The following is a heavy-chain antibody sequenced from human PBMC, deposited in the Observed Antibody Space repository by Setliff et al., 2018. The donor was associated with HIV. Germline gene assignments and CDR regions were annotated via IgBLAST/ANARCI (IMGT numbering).Heavy chain of an antibody. CDR3: ARHANTVTTVFVDYFDY. V-gene: IGHV4-38-2*01. CDR1: GYSISSGYY. Sequence: SETLSLTCAVSGYSISSGYYWGWIRQPPGKGLEWTGSIYQTGVTYYNPSLKSRVTISVDTSKNQFSLNLSSVTAADTAIYYCARHANTVTTVFVDYFDYWGQGTLVTVSS. D-gene: IGHD4-17*01. J-gene: IGHJ4*02. CDR2: IYQTGVT.